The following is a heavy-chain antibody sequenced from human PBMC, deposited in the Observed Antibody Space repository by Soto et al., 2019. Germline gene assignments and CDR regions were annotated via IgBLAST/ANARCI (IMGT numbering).Heavy chain of an antibody. CDR1: GYTFTSYY. V-gene: IGHV1-46*03. J-gene: IGHJ5*02. CDR3: ARGGGIVVVTAPYDP. D-gene: IGHD2-21*02. CDR2: INPSGGYT. Sequence: ASVKVSCKASGYTFTSYYMNWVRQAPGQGLEWLGIINPSGGYTTYAQRFLGRVTMTSDTPTSTVHMELGSLTSEDTAVYYCARGGGIVVVTAPYDPWGQGTLVTVSS.